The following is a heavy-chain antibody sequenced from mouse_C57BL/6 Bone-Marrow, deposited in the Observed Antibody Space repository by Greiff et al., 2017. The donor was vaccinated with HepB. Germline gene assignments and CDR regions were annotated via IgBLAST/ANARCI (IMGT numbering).Heavy chain of an antibody. CDR1: GYIFTSYW. Sequence: QVQLQQPGAELVKPGASVKMSCKASGYIFTSYWITWVKQRPGQGLEWIGDIYPGSGSTNYNEKFKSKATLTVDTSSSTAYMQLSSLTSEDSAVYYCAREDYDGDYYAMDYWGQGTSVTVSS. V-gene: IGHV1-55*01. J-gene: IGHJ4*01. CDR3: AREDYDGDYYAMDY. D-gene: IGHD2-4*01. CDR2: IYPGSGST.